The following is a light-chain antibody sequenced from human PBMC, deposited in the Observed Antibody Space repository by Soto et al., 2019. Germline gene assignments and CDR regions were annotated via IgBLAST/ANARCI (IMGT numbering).Light chain of an antibody. CDR1: QSVRSY. CDR3: QQYNNWPALT. V-gene: IGKV3-15*01. Sequence: ESMLTQSPATLSLSPGERATLSCRASQSVRSYLAWYQQKPGQAPRLLIYGASTRATGIPARFSGSGSGTEFTLTISSLQSEDFAVYYCQQYNNWPALTFGGGTKVDIK. CDR2: GAS. J-gene: IGKJ4*01.